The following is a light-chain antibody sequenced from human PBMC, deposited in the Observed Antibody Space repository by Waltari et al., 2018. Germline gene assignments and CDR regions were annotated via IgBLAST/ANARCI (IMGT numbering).Light chain of an antibody. CDR1: SSDVGANNF. J-gene: IGLJ2*01. CDR3: CSYTQSCPVL. CDR2: EVT. V-gene: IGLV2-23*02. Sequence: QSALTQPASVSGSPGQSIAISCIGTSSDVGANNFLPWYQQHPGRAPKLMIHEVTKRLSGVSTRFSGSKSSNTAYLTMSVLQAEDEDDYYCCSYTQSCPVLIGGGTKVTVL.